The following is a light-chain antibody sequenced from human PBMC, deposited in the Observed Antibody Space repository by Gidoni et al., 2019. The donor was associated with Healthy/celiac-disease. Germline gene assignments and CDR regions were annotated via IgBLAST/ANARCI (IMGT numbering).Light chain of an antibody. Sequence: DIQMTQSPSSLSSSVGDRVTITCQASQSISSYLNWYQQKPGKAPTLLIYAASSVQSGVPSRFSSSGSGAYFTLTISSLQPEDFATYYCQQSYSTPYTFGQGTKLEIK. CDR2: AAS. CDR1: QSISSY. V-gene: IGKV1-39*01. J-gene: IGKJ2*01. CDR3: QQSYSTPYT.